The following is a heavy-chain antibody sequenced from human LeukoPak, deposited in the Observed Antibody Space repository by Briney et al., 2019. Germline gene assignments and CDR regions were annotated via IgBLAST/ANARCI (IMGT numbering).Heavy chain of an antibody. CDR2: FDPEDGET. CDR1: GYTLTELS. D-gene: IGHD3-10*01. V-gene: IGHV1-24*01. Sequence: ASVKVSCKVSGYTLTELSMHWVRQAPGKGLEWMGGFDPEDGETIYAQKFQGRVTITADESTSTAYMELSSLRSEDTAVYYCASPKRYYGSGSYPPNYYYYYMDVWGKGTTVTISS. CDR3: ASPKRYYGSGSYPPNYYYYYMDV. J-gene: IGHJ6*03.